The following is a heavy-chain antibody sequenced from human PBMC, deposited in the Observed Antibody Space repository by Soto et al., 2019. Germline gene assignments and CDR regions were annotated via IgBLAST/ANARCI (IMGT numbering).Heavy chain of an antibody. CDR1: GFTFSDHY. CDR3: ARLTTVTPNTYYYGMDV. D-gene: IGHD4-17*01. CDR2: TRNKANSYTT. J-gene: IGHJ6*02. V-gene: IGHV3-72*01. Sequence: GGSLRLSCAASGFTFSDHYMDWVRQAPGEGLEWVGRTRNKANSYTTEYAASVKGRFTISRDDSKNSLYLQMNSLKTEDTAVYYCARLTTVTPNTYYYGMDVWGQGTTVTVSS.